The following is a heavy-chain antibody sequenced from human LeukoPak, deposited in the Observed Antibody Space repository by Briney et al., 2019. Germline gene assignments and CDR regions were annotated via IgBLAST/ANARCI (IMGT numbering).Heavy chain of an antibody. J-gene: IGHJ4*02. V-gene: IGHV3-23*01. CDR1: GFTFSSYA. CDR3: AKYRFKYSRLVLRLVEYYFDY. D-gene: IGHD3-9*01. CDR2: ISGSGGST. Sequence: TGGSLRLSCAASGFTFSSYAMHWVRQAPGKGLEWVSAISGSGGSTYYADSVKGRFTISRDNSKNTLYLQMNSLRAEDTAVYYCAKYRFKYSRLVLRLVEYYFDYWGQGTLVTVSS.